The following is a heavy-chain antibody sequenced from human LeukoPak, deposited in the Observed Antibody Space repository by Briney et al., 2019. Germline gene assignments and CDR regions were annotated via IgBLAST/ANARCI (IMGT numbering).Heavy chain of an antibody. V-gene: IGHV4-39*07. D-gene: IGHD3-22*01. Sequence: SETLSLTCTVSGGSIISDTYYWAWIRQPPGKGLEWIGSAYYNGETYYNPSLKSRVTISVDTSKSQFSLKLTSVTAADTAVYFCARDSRYDSSGHAPWGQGSLVTVSS. CDR1: GGSIISDTYY. CDR3: ARDSRYDSSGHAP. CDR2: AYYNGET. J-gene: IGHJ5*02.